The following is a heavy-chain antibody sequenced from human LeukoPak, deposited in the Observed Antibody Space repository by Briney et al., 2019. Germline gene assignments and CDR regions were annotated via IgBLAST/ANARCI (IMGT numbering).Heavy chain of an antibody. V-gene: IGHV3-11*01. CDR1: GFTFSDYY. Sequence: GGSLRLSCAASGFTFSDYYMSWIRQAPGKGLEWVSYISSSGSTIYYADSVKGRFTISRDNAKNSLYLQMNSLRAEDTAVYYCARDQDCSSTSCYYGWFDPWGQGTLVTVSS. CDR3: ARDQDCSSTSCYYGWFDP. D-gene: IGHD2-2*01. CDR2: ISSSGSTI. J-gene: IGHJ5*02.